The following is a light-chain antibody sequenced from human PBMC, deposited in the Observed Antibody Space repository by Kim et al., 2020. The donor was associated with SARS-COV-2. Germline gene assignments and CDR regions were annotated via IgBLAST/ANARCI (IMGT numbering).Light chain of an antibody. V-gene: IGLV1-40*01. J-gene: IGLJ1*01. CDR1: SSNLGAGFH. Sequence: QSLLTQPPSVSGVPGQRVTISCTGSSSNLGAGFHVHWYQQLPGTAPKLLIYGNNNRPSGVPDRFSGSKSGTSDSLAITGLRAEDETNYYCQSSDNRRRGFVFGTVTKVTFL. CDR2: GNN. CDR3: QSSDNRRRGFV.